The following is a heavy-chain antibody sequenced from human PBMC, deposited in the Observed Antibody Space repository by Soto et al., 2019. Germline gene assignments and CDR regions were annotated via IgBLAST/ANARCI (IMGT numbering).Heavy chain of an antibody. CDR1: GYSFTSYW. D-gene: IGHD2-15*01. CDR3: VRQCSGGSCYSGEIDYYYGMDV. Sequence: PGESLKLSCKGSGYSFTSYWIGWVRQMPGKGLEWMGIIYPGDSDTRYSPSFQGQVTISADKSISTAYLQWSSLKASDTAMYYCVRQCSGGSCYSGEIDYYYGMDVWGQGTTVTVSS. J-gene: IGHJ6*02. V-gene: IGHV5-51*01. CDR2: IYPGDSDT.